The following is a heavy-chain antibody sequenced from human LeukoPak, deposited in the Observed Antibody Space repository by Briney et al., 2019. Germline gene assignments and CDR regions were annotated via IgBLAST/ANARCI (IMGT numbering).Heavy chain of an antibody. CDR3: ARHSYDFWGGSLNCFDY. J-gene: IGHJ4*02. V-gene: IGHV4-38-2*01. CDR1: GYSISSGYY. D-gene: IGHD3-3*01. CDR2: IYHSGST. Sequence: SETLSLTCAVSGYSISSGYYWGWIRQPPGKGLEWIGSIYHSGSTYYNPSLKSRVTISVDTSKNQFSLKLNSVTAADTAVYYCARHSYDFWGGSLNCFDYWGQGTLVTVSS.